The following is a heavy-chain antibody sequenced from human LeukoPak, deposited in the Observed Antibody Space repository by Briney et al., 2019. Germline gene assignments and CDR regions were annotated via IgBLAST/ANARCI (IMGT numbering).Heavy chain of an antibody. D-gene: IGHD2-2*02. J-gene: IGHJ4*02. CDR2: INPSGGST. Sequence: ASVKVSCKASGYTFTSYYMHWVRQAPGQGLEWMGIINPSGGSTSYAQKFQGRVTMTRDMSTSTVYMELSSLRSEDTAVYYCARLGYCSSTSCYRVDYWGQGTLVTVSS. V-gene: IGHV1-46*01. CDR1: GYTFTSYY. CDR3: ARLGYCSSTSCYRVDY.